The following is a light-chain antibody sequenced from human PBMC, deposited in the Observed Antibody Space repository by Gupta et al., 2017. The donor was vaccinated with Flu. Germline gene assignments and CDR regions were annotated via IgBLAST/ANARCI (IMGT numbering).Light chain of an antibody. CDR1: QSRLHSNGYNY. J-gene: IGKJ3*01. CDR2: LGS. Sequence: DIVMTQSPLSLPVTPGEPAAISCRSSQSRLHSNGYNYLDWYLQKPGQSPQLLIYLGSNRASGVPDRFSGSGSGTDFTLKISRVEAEDVGVYYCMQALQTPCTFGHGTNVDIK. CDR3: MQALQTPCT. V-gene: IGKV2-28*01.